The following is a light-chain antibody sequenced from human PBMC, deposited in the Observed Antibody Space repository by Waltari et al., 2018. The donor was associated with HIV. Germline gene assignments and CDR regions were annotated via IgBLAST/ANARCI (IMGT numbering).Light chain of an antibody. CDR2: EVS. CDR1: SGDIGNYDY. V-gene: IGLV2-8*01. Sequence: QPALIQPPSASGSPGQSVTLSCTGTSGDIGNYDYVSWYQHHPGTAPQIIIYEVSPRASGVPDRFSGSKSGTTASLTVSGLQAEDEADYYCASYAGHDRFVLLGGGTKVTVL. CDR3: ASYAGHDRFVL. J-gene: IGLJ2*01.